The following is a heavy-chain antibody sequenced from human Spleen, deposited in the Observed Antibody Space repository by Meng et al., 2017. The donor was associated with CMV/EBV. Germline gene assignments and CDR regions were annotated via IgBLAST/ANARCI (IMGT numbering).Heavy chain of an antibody. D-gene: IGHD6-6*01. Sequence: ASVKVSCKASGYTFTDYYIHWVRQAPGQGLEWMGWINPNSGATHFTQKFQGRVTMPRDTSIGTAYMDLSSLRSDDTAVYFCAREAGDSRSSSGYNWFDPWGQGTLVTVSS. CDR3: AREAGDSRSSSGYNWFDP. CDR1: GYTFTDYY. J-gene: IGHJ5*02. V-gene: IGHV1-2*02. CDR2: INPNSGAT.